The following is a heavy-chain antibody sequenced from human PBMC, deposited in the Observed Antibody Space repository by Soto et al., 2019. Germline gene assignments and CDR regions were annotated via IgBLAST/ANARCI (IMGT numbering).Heavy chain of an antibody. J-gene: IGHJ3*02. CDR2: IWNDGTNK. D-gene: IGHD1-7*01. CDR3: ARDNGNYVSAFDI. CDR1: GFTFSSYA. Sequence: PGGSLRLSCAASGFTFSSYAMHWVRQAPGKGLEWVAVIWNDGTNKYYADSVKGRFTISRDNSKTTLYLQMNSLRAEDTAVYYCARDNGNYVSAFDIWGQGTMVTVSS. V-gene: IGHV3-33*01.